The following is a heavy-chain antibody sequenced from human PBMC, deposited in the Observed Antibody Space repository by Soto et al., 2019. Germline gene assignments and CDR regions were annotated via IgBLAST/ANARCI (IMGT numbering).Heavy chain of an antibody. D-gene: IGHD2-15*01. J-gene: IGHJ5*02. Sequence: SEALSLTCTVSGGSISRYYWSWILQPPGKGLEWIGYIYYSGSTNYNPSLKSRVTISVDTSKNQFSLKLSSVTAADTAVYYCARHSRCGGRLPWFDPWGQGTLVTVSS. CDR1: GGSISRYY. CDR2: IYYSGST. V-gene: IGHV4-59*08. CDR3: ARHSRCGGRLPWFDP.